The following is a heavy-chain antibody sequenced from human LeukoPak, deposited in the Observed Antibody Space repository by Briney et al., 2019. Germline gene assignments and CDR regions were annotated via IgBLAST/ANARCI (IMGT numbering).Heavy chain of an antibody. D-gene: IGHD3-22*01. CDR2: IKEDGSEK. CDR3: ARGMDYYDSSGYLYFDY. Sequence: GGSLRLSCAGSGFIFNNAWMSWVRQAPGKGLEWVANIKEDGSEKDYVGSVKGRFTISRDNAKNSLYLQMNSLRAEDTAVYYCARGMDYYDSSGYLYFDYWGQGTLVTVSS. V-gene: IGHV3-7*03. CDR1: GFIFNNAW. J-gene: IGHJ4*02.